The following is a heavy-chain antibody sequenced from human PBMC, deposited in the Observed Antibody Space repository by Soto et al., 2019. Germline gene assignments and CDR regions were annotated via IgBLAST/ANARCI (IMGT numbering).Heavy chain of an antibody. Sequence: EVQLVESGGGLVKPGGSLRLSCAASGFTFSSYSMNWVRQAPGKGLEWVSSISSSSSYIDYADSVKGRFTISRDNAKNSLYLQMNSLRAEDTAVDYCARIDAYDDYDDYWGQGTPVTVSS. D-gene: IGHD5-12*01. CDR3: ARIDAYDDYDDY. CDR1: GFTFSSYS. J-gene: IGHJ4*02. CDR2: ISSSSSYI. V-gene: IGHV3-21*01.